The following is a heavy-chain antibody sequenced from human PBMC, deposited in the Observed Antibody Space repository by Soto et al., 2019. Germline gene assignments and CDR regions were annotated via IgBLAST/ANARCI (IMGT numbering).Heavy chain of an antibody. Sequence: SETLSLTCTVSGGSISSYYWSWIRKPPGKGLEWIGYIYYSGSTNYNPSLKSRVTISVDTSKNQFSLKLSSVTAADTAVYYCARHPAYPYGEYFDYRGQGTLVTVSS. J-gene: IGHJ4*02. CDR2: IYYSGST. CDR3: ARHPAYPYGEYFDY. V-gene: IGHV4-59*08. CDR1: GGSISSYY. D-gene: IGHD4-17*01.